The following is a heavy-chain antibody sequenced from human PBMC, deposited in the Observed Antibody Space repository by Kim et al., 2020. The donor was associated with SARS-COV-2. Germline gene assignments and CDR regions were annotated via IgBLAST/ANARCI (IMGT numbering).Heavy chain of an antibody. V-gene: IGHV3-23*01. Sequence: GGSLRLSCTASGFTFSSSDISWVRQAPGKGLEWVSYISSGGGTKYTDSMKGRCIISRDNSKNTLYLQMNSLRAEDTAIYFCAKDATFQGGFFDYWGRGTLVTVSS. D-gene: IGHD3-16*01. CDR2: ISSGGGT. CDR1: GFTFSSSD. J-gene: IGHJ4*02. CDR3: AKDATFQGGFFDY.